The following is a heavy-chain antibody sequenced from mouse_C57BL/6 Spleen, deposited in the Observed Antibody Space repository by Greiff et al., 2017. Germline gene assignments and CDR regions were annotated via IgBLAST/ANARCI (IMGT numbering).Heavy chain of an antibody. Sequence: EVHLVESGGGLVQPGGSLKLSCAASGFTFSDYGMAWVRQAPRKGPEWVAFISNLAYSIYYADTVTGRFTISRENAKNTLYLEMSSLRSEDTAMYYCARLGGYYPYYFDYWGQGTTLTVSS. J-gene: IGHJ2*01. V-gene: IGHV5-15*01. CDR3: ARLGGYYPYYFDY. CDR2: ISNLAYSI. CDR1: GFTFSDYG. D-gene: IGHD2-3*01.